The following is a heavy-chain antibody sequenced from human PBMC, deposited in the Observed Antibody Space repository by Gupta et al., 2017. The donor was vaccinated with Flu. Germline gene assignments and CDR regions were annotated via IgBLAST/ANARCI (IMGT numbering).Heavy chain of an antibody. Sequence: EVQLVESGGGLVQPGGSLRLSCAASGFTFSTYSMNWVRQAPGKGLEWVSYISSSSSIIYYADSVKGRFTISRDNAKNSLYLQMNSLRGEDTAVYYCAREPPTRTYYYDNWGQGTLVTVSS. CDR2: ISSSSSII. CDR3: AREPPTRTYYYDN. V-gene: IGHV3-48*01. CDR1: GFTFSTYS. J-gene: IGHJ4*02. D-gene: IGHD1-1*01.